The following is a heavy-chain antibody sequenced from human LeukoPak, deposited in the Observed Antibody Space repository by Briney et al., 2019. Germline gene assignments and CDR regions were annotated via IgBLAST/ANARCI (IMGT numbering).Heavy chain of an antibody. CDR1: GGSFIGYY. CDR2: IKGSGST. V-gene: IGHV4-34*01. J-gene: IGHJ4*02. Sequence: SETLSLSCAVHGGSFIGYYCSWGRQPPGKGLGLNGEIKGSGSTNYNQSLKSRVTISVDTYKNQFSLKLSSVSAADTAVYYCASGLGTTVVTSYFDYWGQGTLVTVSS. D-gene: IGHD4-23*01. CDR3: ASGLGTTVVTSYFDY.